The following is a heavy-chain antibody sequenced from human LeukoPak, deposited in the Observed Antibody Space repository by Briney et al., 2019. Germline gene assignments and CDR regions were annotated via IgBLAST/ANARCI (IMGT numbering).Heavy chain of an antibody. CDR3: ARGVPIRDYYYYYMDV. V-gene: IGHV1-69*05. CDR1: GGTFSSYA. J-gene: IGHJ6*03. CDR2: IIPIFGTA. D-gene: IGHD5-24*01. Sequence: GASVKVSCKASGGTFSSYAISWVRQAPGQGLEWMGRIIPIFGTANYAQKFQGRVTITTDESTSTAYMELSSLRSENTAVYYCARGVPIRDYYYYYMDVWGKGTTVTASS.